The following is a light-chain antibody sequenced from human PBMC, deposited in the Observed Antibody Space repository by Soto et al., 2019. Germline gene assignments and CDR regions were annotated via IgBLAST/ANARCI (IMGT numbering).Light chain of an antibody. V-gene: IGKV3-15*01. CDR1: QSVDGN. J-gene: IGKJ1*01. Sequence: EILMTQSPATLSVSPGERATLSCRASQSVDGNLAWYQQKPGQAPRLLIYGASTRATGISARFSGSGSGTEFTLTISSLQSEDFGVYYCQQYNNWWTLGQGTKVEI. CDR2: GAS. CDR3: QQYNNWWT.